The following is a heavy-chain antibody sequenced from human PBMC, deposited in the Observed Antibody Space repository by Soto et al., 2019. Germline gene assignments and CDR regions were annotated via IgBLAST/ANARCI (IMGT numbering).Heavy chain of an antibody. Sequence: GGSLRLSCAASGFTFSSYAMHWVRQAPGKGLEWVAVISYDGSNKYYADSVKGRFTISRENSKNTLYLQMNSLRAEDTAVCYCARDQRGSSGYGTLYYYYGMDVWGQGTTVTVSS. CDR3: ARDQRGSSGYGTLYYYYGMDV. CDR2: ISYDGSNK. J-gene: IGHJ6*02. V-gene: IGHV3-30-3*01. CDR1: GFTFSSYA. D-gene: IGHD3-22*01.